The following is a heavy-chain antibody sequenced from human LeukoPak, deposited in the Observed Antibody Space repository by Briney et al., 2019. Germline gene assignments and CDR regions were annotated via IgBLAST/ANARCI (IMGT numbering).Heavy chain of an antibody. Sequence: GGSLRLSCAASGSTFGSDAMSWVRQAPGKGLEWVSVISGSGDTIYYADSVKGRLTISRDNSKNTLYLQMNSLRAEDTAVYYCARDVAAGRGSYFDYWGQGTLVTVSS. CDR2: ISGSGDTI. J-gene: IGHJ4*02. V-gene: IGHV3-23*01. CDR1: GSTFGSDA. D-gene: IGHD6-13*01. CDR3: ARDVAAGRGSYFDY.